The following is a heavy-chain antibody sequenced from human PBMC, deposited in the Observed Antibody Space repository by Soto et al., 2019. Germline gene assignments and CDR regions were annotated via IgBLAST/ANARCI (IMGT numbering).Heavy chain of an antibody. J-gene: IGHJ3*02. D-gene: IGHD2-15*01. CDR1: GFTFSNAW. CDR2: INRKADGGTT. Sequence: GGSLRLSCAASGFTFSNAWMSWVRQAPGKGLEWVGRINRKADGGTTDYAAPVKGRFTISRDDSINTLYLQMNSLKTEDTAVYYCTPPRGNIAVAGAFDIWGQGTMVTVSS. V-gene: IGHV3-15*01. CDR3: TPPRGNIAVAGAFDI.